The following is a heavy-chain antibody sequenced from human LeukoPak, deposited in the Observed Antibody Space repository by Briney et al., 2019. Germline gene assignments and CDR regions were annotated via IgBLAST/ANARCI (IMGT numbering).Heavy chain of an antibody. CDR2: IKQDGSEK. D-gene: IGHD4-17*01. CDR1: GFTFSSYW. CDR3: ARFSPNTVTTLHYFDY. J-gene: IGHJ4*02. Sequence: WGSLRLSCAASGFTFSSYWMSWVRQAPGKGLECVANIKQDGSEKYYVDSVKGRFTISRDNAKNSLYLQMNSLRAEDTAVYYCARFSPNTVTTLHYFDYWGQGTLVTVSS. V-gene: IGHV3-7*01.